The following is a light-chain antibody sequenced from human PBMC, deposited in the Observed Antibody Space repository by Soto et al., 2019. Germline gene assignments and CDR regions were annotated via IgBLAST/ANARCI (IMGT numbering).Light chain of an antibody. J-gene: IGKJ4*01. Sequence: DIVMTQSPDSLAVSLGERATINCKPSQSVSNNKNYLSWYQQKPGQPPKLLIYWASTRESGVPDRFSGSGSGTDFTLTISSLQAEDVAAYYCQQYYNTPPTFGGGTKV. CDR1: QSVSNNKNY. V-gene: IGKV4-1*01. CDR2: WAS. CDR3: QQYYNTPPT.